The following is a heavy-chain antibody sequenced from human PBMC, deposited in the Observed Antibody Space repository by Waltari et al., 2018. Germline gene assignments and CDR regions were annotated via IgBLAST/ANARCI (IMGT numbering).Heavy chain of an antibody. CDR3: AKATAYDILTGYPFDY. D-gene: IGHD3-9*01. Sequence: EVQLVESGGGLVQPGRSLRLSCAASGFTFDDYAMYWVRQAPGKGLEWVSGISWNSGSIGYADSVKGRFTISRDNAKNSLYLQMNSLRAEDTALYYCAKATAYDILTGYPFDYWGQGTLVTVSS. CDR1: GFTFDDYA. V-gene: IGHV3-9*01. CDR2: ISWNSGSI. J-gene: IGHJ4*02.